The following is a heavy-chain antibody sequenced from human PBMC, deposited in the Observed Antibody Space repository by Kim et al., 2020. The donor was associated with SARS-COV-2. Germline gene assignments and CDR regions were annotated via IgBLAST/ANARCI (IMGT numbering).Heavy chain of an antibody. CDR3: TRCQINLVVAATLDYFDY. CDR1: GFTFGDYA. CDR2: IRSKAYGGTT. V-gene: IGHV3-49*03. J-gene: IGHJ4*02. D-gene: IGHD2-15*01. Sequence: GGSLRLSCTASGFTFGDYAMSWFRQAPGKGLEWVGFIRSKAYGGTTEYAASVKGRFTISRDDSKSIAYLQMNSLKTEDTAVYYCTRCQINLVVAATLDYFDYWGQGTLVTVSS.